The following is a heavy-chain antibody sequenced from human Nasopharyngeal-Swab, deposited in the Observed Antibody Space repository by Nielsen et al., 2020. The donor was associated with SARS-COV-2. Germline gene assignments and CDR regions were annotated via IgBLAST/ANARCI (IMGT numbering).Heavy chain of an antibody. D-gene: IGHD3-22*01. V-gene: IGHV3-11*01. CDR3: ARDDSSGYYGY. CDR1: GFTFSDYY. J-gene: IGHJ4*02. CDR2: ISGSGSTI. Sequence: GESLKISCAASGFTFSDYYMSWIRQAPGKVLEGVSYISGSGSTIYYADSVKGRFTMSRDNAKNSVYLKMNSLRAEDTAVYYCARDDSSGYYGYWGQGTLVTVSS.